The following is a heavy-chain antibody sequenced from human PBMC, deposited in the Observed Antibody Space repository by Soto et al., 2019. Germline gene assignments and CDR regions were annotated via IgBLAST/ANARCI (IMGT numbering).Heavy chain of an antibody. J-gene: IGHJ4*02. CDR1: GYTFTSYY. CDR2: INPSGGST. D-gene: IGHD3-10*01. CDR3: GRSFFGWGSYIYPPTDY. V-gene: IGHV1-46*01. Sequence: ASVKVSCKASGYTFTSYYMHWVRQAPGQGLEWMGIINPSGGSTSYAQKFQGRVTMTRDTSTSTVYMELSSLRSEDTAGYFCGRSFFGWGSYIYPPTDYWAQGTLVTVSS.